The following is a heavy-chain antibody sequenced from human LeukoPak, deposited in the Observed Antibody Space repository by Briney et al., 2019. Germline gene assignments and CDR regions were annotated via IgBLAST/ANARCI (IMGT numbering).Heavy chain of an antibody. D-gene: IGHD1-26*01. CDR3: ARVGRDI. Sequence: PGGSLRLSCATSGFTFDSYSMHWVCQAPGKGLESVSAISSNGGSTYYANSVKGRFTISRDNSKNTLYLQMGSLRAEDMAVYYCARVGRDIWGQGTMVTVSS. V-gene: IGHV3-64*01. CDR1: GFTFDSYS. CDR2: ISSNGGST. J-gene: IGHJ3*02.